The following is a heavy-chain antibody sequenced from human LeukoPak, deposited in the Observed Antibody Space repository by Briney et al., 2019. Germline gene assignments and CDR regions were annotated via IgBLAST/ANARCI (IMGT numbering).Heavy chain of an antibody. Sequence: GGSLRLSCAASGFTFSSYAMHWVRQAPGKGREWVAVISYDGSNKYYADSVKGRFTISRDNSKNTLYLQMNSLRAEDTVVYYCAKDYDTMVRGVNDAFDIWGQGTMVTVSS. CDR2: ISYDGSNK. CDR1: GFTFSSYA. CDR3: AKDYDTMVRGVNDAFDI. D-gene: IGHD3-10*01. V-gene: IGHV3-30*04. J-gene: IGHJ3*02.